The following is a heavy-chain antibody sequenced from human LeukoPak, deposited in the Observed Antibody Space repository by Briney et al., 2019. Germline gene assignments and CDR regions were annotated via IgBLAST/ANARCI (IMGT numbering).Heavy chain of an antibody. Sequence: GGSLRLSCAASGFTFSNAWMGWVRQAPGRGLEWVGRIKRKGDDGTIDYAAPVKGRLSISRDDSKNTLYLQMNSLKSEDTAVYYCTAGTGRSDFDYWGQGTLVTVSS. CDR2: IKRKGDDGTI. J-gene: IGHJ4*02. D-gene: IGHD3/OR15-3a*01. V-gene: IGHV3-15*01. CDR3: TAGTGRSDFDY. CDR1: GFTFSNAW.